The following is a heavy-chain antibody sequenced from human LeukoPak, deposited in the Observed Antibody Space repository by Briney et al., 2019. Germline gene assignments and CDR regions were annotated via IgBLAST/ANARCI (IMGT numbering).Heavy chain of an antibody. D-gene: IGHD2-2*01. CDR1: GFTFSSYE. CDR2: ISSSGSTI. Sequence: GGSLRLSCAASGFTFSSYEMNWVRQAPGKGLEWVSYISSSGSTIYYADSVKGRFTISRDNAKNSLYLQMNSLRAEDTAVYYCAKHYCSSTSCYYYYYYYYMDVWGKGTTVTISS. J-gene: IGHJ6*03. CDR3: AKHYCSSTSCYYYYYYYYMDV. V-gene: IGHV3-48*03.